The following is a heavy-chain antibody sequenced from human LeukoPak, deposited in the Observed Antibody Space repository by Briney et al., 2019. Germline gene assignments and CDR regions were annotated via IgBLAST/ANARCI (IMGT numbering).Heavy chain of an antibody. CDR3: ARVRDGYNDY. Sequence: GGSLRLSCAASGFTFSSYEMNWVRQAPGKGLEWVSSISSSSSYIYYADSVKGRFTISRDNAKNSLYLQMNSLRAEDTAVYYCARVRDGYNDYWGQGTLVTVSS. J-gene: IGHJ4*02. V-gene: IGHV3-21*01. CDR1: GFTFSSYE. D-gene: IGHD5-24*01. CDR2: ISSSSSYI.